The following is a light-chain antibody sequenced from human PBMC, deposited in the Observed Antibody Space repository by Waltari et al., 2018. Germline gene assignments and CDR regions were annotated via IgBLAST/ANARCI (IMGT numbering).Light chain of an antibody. CDR2: EVY. J-gene: IGLJ1*01. CDR1: SSDVGGYSF. V-gene: IGLV2-8*01. Sequence: QSALTQPPSASGCPGQSVTISCPGPSSDVGGYSFVSWYQHHPGKAPKLIIYEVYKRPSGVPDRFSGSKSGNTASLTVSGLQAEDEADYYCSSYAGSNNLGVFGTGTKVTVL. CDR3: SSYAGSNNLGV.